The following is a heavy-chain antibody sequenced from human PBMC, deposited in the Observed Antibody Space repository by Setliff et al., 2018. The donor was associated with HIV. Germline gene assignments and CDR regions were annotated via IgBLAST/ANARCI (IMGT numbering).Heavy chain of an antibody. V-gene: IGHV1-24*01. J-gene: IGHJ4*02. CDR3: AIDVIGGRLRPMPDF. Sequence: ASVKVSCKVSGYTLTELSIHWVRQAFGKGLEWMGGFDPEDGETVHAQKFQGRVTMTEDTSTYTAYMELSGLRSEDTAVYYCAIDVIGGRLRPMPDFWGQGALVTVSS. CDR1: GYTLTELS. D-gene: IGHD2-2*01. CDR2: FDPEDGET.